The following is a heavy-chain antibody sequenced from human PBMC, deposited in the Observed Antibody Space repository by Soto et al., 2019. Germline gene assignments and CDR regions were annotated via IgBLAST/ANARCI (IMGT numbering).Heavy chain of an antibody. CDR3: ARGLDFWSGSRSSKNYYYYGMDV. D-gene: IGHD3-3*01. J-gene: IGHJ6*02. CDR1: GYTFTSYY. CDR2: INPSGGST. V-gene: IGHV1-46*01. Sequence: ASVKVSCKASGYTFTSYYMHWVRQAPGQGLEWMGIINPSGGSTSYAQKFQGRVTMTRDTSTSTVYMELSSLRSEDTAVYYCARGLDFWSGSRSSKNYYYYGMDVWGQGTTVT.